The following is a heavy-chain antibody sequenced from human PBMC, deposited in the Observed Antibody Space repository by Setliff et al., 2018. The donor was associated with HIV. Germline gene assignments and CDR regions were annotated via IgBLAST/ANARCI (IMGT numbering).Heavy chain of an antibody. CDR3: ARDPPGYGDSKDY. CDR2: IYYSGST. CDR1: GGSVGSGSYY. Sequence: SETLPLTCSVSGGSVGSGSYYWSWIRQSPGKGLEWLGYIYYSGSTTYNPSLRSRVTISIDTSKNQFSLNLSSVTAADTAVYYCARDPPGYGDSKDYWGQGKLVTVSS. V-gene: IGHV4-61*01. D-gene: IGHD4-17*01. J-gene: IGHJ4*02.